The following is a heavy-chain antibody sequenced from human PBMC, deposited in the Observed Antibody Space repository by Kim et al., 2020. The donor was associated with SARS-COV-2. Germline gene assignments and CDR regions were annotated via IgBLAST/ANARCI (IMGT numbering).Heavy chain of an antibody. CDR2: IRSKPNIYAT. CDR1: GFTFSASA. CDR3: SRHSGKHGDRGFDN. J-gene: IGHJ4*02. Sequence: GGSLKLSCAASGFTFSASAMHWVRQASGKGLEWVDRIRSKPNIYATSYAASVTGRFTISRDDSTNTVYLQMDSLKTDDTAVYFCSRHSGKHGDRGFDNWGQGTLVTVSS. D-gene: IGHD4-17*01. V-gene: IGHV3-73*01.